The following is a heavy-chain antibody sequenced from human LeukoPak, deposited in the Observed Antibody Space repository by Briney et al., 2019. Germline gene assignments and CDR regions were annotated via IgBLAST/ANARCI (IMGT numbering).Heavy chain of an antibody. V-gene: IGHV4-34*01. CDR2: INHSGST. CDR1: GGSFSSYY. D-gene: IGHD3-10*01. Sequence: PSETLSLTCAVYGGSFSSYYWSWIRQPPGKGLEWIGEINHSGSTNYNPSLKSRVTISVDTPKNQFSLKLSSVTAADTAVYYCARGRLWFGESLDYWGQGTLVTVSS. CDR3: ARGRLWFGESLDY. J-gene: IGHJ4*02.